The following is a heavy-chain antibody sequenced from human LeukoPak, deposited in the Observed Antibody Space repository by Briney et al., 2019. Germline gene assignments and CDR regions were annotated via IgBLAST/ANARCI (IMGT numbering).Heavy chain of an antibody. CDR2: IRSKANSYAT. J-gene: IGHJ6*02. Sequence: GGSLKLSCAASGFTFSGSAMHWVRQASGKGLEWVGRIRSKANSYATAYAASVKGRFTISRDDSKNTAYLQMNSLRAEDTAVYYCARARRKPIAADYYYYGMDVWGQGTTVTVSS. V-gene: IGHV3-73*01. CDR1: GFTFSGSA. D-gene: IGHD6-13*01. CDR3: ARARRKPIAADYYYYGMDV.